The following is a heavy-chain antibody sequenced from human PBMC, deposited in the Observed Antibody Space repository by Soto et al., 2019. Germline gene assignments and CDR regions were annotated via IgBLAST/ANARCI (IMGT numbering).Heavy chain of an antibody. CDR2: ISGSGGRT. J-gene: IGHJ6*03. Sequence: PGGSLRLSCAASGFTFSSYAMHWVRQAPGKGLEWVSSISGSGGRTYYADSVKGRFTISRDNSKNTLYLQMNSLRADDTAVYYCAKEGLELVSYMDVWGKGTTVTVSS. D-gene: IGHD1-7*01. CDR1: GFTFSSYA. V-gene: IGHV3-23*01. CDR3: AKEGLELVSYMDV.